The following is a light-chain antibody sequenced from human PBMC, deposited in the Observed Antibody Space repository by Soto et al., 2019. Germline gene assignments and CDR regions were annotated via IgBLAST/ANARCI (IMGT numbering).Light chain of an antibody. CDR3: AAWDDSLNSDV. V-gene: IGLV1-44*01. CDR2: SND. Sequence: QSVLTQPPSASGTPGQRVTIFCSGNSFNIGTNNVNWYQQLPGTAPKLLVHSNDERPSGVPDRFSGSKSGTSASLAISGLQSEDEADYYCAAWDDSLNSDVFGIGTKLTVL. J-gene: IGLJ1*01. CDR1: SFNIGTNN.